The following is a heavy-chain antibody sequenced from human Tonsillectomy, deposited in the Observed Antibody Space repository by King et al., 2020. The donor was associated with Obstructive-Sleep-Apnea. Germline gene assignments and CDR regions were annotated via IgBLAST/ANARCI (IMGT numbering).Heavy chain of an antibody. Sequence: VQLVESGGGVVQPGRSLRLSCAASGFTFSSYGMHWVRQAPGKGLEWVAVISYDGSNKYYVDSVKGRFTISRENSKNTLYLQMKSLRAEDTAVYYCAKGFLVWLLSGEDDAFDIWGQGTMVTVSS. J-gene: IGHJ3*02. CDR2: ISYDGSNK. CDR3: AKGFLVWLLSGEDDAFDI. V-gene: IGHV3-30*18. CDR1: GFTFSSYG. D-gene: IGHD3-3*01.